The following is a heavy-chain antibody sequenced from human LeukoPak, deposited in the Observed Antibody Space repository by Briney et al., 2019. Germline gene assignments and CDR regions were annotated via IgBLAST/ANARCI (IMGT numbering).Heavy chain of an antibody. V-gene: IGHV4-61*01. CDR2: IYYSGGT. J-gene: IGHJ4*02. CDR1: GGSVSSGSYY. D-gene: IGHD4-17*01. CDR3: AREETVTGYFDY. Sequence: PSETLSLTCTVSGGSVSSGSYYWSWIRQPPGKGLEWIGYIYYSGGTNYNPSLKSRVTMSVDTSKNQFSLKLSSVTAADTAVYYCAREETVTGYFDYWGQGTLVTVSS.